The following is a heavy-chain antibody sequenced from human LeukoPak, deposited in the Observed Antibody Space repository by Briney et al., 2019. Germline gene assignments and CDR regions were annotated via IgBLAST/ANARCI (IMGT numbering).Heavy chain of an antibody. J-gene: IGHJ4*02. V-gene: IGHV1-2*06. CDR3: ARGRYSGYDILILFDY. CDR2: INPNSGGT. D-gene: IGHD5-12*01. CDR1: GYTFTSYY. Sequence: ASVKVSCKASGYTFTSYYMHWVRQAPGQGLEWMGRINPNSGGTNYAQKFQGRVTMTRDTSISTAYMELSRLRSDDTAVYYCARGRYSGYDILILFDYWGQGTLVTVSS.